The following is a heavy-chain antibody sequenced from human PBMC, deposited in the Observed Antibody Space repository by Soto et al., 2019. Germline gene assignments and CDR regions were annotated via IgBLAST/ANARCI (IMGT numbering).Heavy chain of an antibody. CDR2: IYHSGST. D-gene: IGHD2-2*01. J-gene: IGHJ5*02. CDR1: GGTISSGGYS. Sequence: PSETLSLTCAVSGGTISSGGYSWSWIRQPPGKGLEWIGYIYHSGSTYYNPSPKSRVTISVDRSKNQFSLKLSSVTDADTAVYYCARVPDRWGQGTLVTVSS. V-gene: IGHV4-30-2*01. CDR3: ARVPDR.